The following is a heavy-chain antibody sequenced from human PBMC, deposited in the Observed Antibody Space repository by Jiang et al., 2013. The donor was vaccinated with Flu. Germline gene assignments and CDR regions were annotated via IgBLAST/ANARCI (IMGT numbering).Heavy chain of an antibody. CDR2: ISTYYGNT. D-gene: IGHD1-26*01. J-gene: IGHJ4*02. Sequence: SGAEVKKPGASVKVSCKASGYTFNSYSISWVRQAPGQGLEWMGWISTYYGNTKYARKFQGRVTLTPDTSTSTVYMELRSLRSDDTAVYYCARDDGGIVGVFDYWGQGTLVTVSS. V-gene: IGHV1-18*01. CDR3: ARDDGGIVGVFDY. CDR1: GYTFNSYS.